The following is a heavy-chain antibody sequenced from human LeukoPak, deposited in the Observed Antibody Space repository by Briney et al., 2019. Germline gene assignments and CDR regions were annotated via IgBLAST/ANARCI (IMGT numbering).Heavy chain of an antibody. Sequence: SETLSLTCAVSGGSISSGSYYWSWIRQPAGKGLEWIGRIYTSGSTNYNPSLKSRVTISVDTSKNQFSLKLSSVTAADTAVYYCARHLAPSSGYLTLDCWGQGTLVTVSS. V-gene: IGHV4-61*02. CDR1: GGSISSGSYY. CDR2: IYTSGST. D-gene: IGHD3-22*01. CDR3: ARHLAPSSGYLTLDC. J-gene: IGHJ4*02.